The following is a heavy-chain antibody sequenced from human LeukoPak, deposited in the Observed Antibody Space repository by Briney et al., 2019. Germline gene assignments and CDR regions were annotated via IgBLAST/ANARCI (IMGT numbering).Heavy chain of an antibody. Sequence: GGSLRLSCAASGFTFSSYGMHWVRQAPGKGLEWVAFIRHDGSNKYYADSVKGRFTISRDNSKNTLYLQMNSLRAEDTAVYYCAKDPTLLWFGELCYFDYWGQGTLVTVSS. D-gene: IGHD3-10*01. CDR1: GFTFSSYG. CDR2: IRHDGSNK. J-gene: IGHJ4*02. CDR3: AKDPTLLWFGELCYFDY. V-gene: IGHV3-30*02.